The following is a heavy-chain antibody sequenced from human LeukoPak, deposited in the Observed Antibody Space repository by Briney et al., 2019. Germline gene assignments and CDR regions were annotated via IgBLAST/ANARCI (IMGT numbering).Heavy chain of an antibody. V-gene: IGHV4-39*07. CDR2: IYYSGST. CDR3: ARLSDSSSSY. Sequence: SETLSLTCTVSGGSISSSSYYWGWIRQPPGKGLGWIGSIYYSGSTYYNPSLKSRVTISVDTSKNQFSLKLSSVTAADTAVYYCARLSDSSSSYWGQGTLVTVSS. CDR1: GGSISSSSYY. D-gene: IGHD6-6*01. J-gene: IGHJ4*02.